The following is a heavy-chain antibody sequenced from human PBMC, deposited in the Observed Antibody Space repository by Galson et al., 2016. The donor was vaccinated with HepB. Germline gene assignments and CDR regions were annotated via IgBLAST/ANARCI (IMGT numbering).Heavy chain of an antibody. D-gene: IGHD2-2*01. CDR2: INPSGGST. CDR1: GYTFTSYY. CDR3: ARNAMYCSSTSCSTYYFDY. V-gene: IGHV1-46*01. Sequence: QSGAEVKKPGASVKVSCKASGYTFTSYYMHWVRQAPGQGLEWMGIINPSGGSTSYAQKFQGRVTMTRDTSTSTVYMELSSLRSEDTAVYYCARNAMYCSSTSCSTYYFDYWGQGTLVTVSS. J-gene: IGHJ4*02.